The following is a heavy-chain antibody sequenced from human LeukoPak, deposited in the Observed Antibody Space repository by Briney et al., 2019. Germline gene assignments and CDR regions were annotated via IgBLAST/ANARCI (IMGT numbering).Heavy chain of an antibody. D-gene: IGHD6-19*01. J-gene: IGHJ4*02. Sequence: GGSLRLSCAASGFTFSSYGMHWVRQAPGKGLEWVAFIRYDGSNKYYADSVKGRFTISRDNSKNTLYLQMNSLRAEDTAVYYCAKVHGRIAVAGNSFDYWGQGTLVTVSS. CDR3: AKVHGRIAVAGNSFDY. V-gene: IGHV3-30*02. CDR2: IRYDGSNK. CDR1: GFTFSSYG.